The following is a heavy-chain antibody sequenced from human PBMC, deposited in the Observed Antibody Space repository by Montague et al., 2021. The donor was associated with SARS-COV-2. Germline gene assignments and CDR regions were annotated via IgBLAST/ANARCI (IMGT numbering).Heavy chain of an antibody. V-gene: IGHV2-5*02. CDR3: VHSYADYLFDY. D-gene: IGHD4-17*01. J-gene: IGHJ4*02. Sequence: PALVKPTQTLTLTCSFSGFSLRTSRVGVGWIRQPPGKALEWLAVIYWDDDKRYSPSLKSRLTITKDTSKKQVVLTMTNMDPVDTATYYCVHSYADYLFDYWGQGTLVSVSS. CDR1: GFSLRTSRVG. CDR2: IYWDDDK.